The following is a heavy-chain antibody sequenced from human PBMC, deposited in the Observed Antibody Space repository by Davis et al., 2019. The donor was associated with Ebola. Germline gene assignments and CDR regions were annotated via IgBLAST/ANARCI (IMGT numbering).Heavy chain of an antibody. J-gene: IGHJ6*02. D-gene: IGHD2-2*01. CDR3: ARDDSIVVVPAAKLFYYYYGMDV. CDR2: IWYDGSNK. V-gene: IGHV3-33*01. Sequence: GESLKISCAASGFTFSSYGMHWVRQAPGKGLEWVAVIWYDGSNKYYADSLKGRFTISRDNSKNTLYLQMNSLRAEDTAVYYCARDDSIVVVPAAKLFYYYYGMDVWGQGTTVTVSS. CDR1: GFTFSSYG.